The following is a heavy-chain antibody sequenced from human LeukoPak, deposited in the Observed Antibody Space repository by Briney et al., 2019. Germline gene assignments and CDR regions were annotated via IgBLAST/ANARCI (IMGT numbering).Heavy chain of an antibody. CDR1: GFTFSSYS. V-gene: IGHV3-21*01. CDR2: ISSSSSYT. J-gene: IGHJ4*02. Sequence: GGSLRLSCAASGFTFSSYSMNWVRQAPGKGLEWVSSISSSSSYTYYADSVKGRFTISRDSAKNSLYLQMNSLRDEDAAVYYCARAAAGTDYWGQGTLVTVSS. D-gene: IGHD6-13*01. CDR3: ARAAAGTDY.